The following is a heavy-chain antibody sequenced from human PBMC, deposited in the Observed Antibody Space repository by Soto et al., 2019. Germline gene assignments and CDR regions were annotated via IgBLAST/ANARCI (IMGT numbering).Heavy chain of an antibody. CDR3: ARVELEQYYYYGMEV. CDR2: MYHSGST. D-gene: IGHD1-1*01. V-gene: IGHV4-4*02. Sequence: SETLSLTCALSGRSISISNWWSWIRQPPGKGLEWIGEMYHSGSTNYNPSLKSRVTIAVDKSKIQFSLKLSSVTAADTAVYYRARVELEQYYYYGMEVWGQGTKVTVS. J-gene: IGHJ6*02. CDR1: GRSISISNW.